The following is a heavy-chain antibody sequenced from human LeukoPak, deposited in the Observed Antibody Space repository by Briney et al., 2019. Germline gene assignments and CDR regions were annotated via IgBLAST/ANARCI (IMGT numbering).Heavy chain of an antibody. Sequence: PGGSLRRSCAVSGFTISGYWMHWVRQAPGKGLVWVSRINGDGSITAYADSVKGRFTISRDNAKNTLYLQMNSLRAEDTAVYYCARGRAGNYYNHNDYWGQGTLVTVSS. CDR2: INGDGSIT. V-gene: IGHV3-74*01. CDR3: ARGRAGNYYNHNDY. D-gene: IGHD3-10*01. J-gene: IGHJ4*02. CDR1: GFTISGYW.